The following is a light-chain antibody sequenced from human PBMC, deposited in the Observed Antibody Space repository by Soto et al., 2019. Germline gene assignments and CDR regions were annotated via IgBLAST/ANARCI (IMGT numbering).Light chain of an antibody. V-gene: IGKV3-20*01. CDR2: ASS. Sequence: IVLTQSPDTLSLSPGERATLSCSASQAVHSRYLFWYQQKVGQAPRLLIYASSKRATGIPDRLSGSGSGTDFTLTISRLEPEDFAVYYCQQLDDSQWTVGQGTKVDIK. J-gene: IGKJ1*01. CDR3: QQLDDSQWT. CDR1: QAVHSRY.